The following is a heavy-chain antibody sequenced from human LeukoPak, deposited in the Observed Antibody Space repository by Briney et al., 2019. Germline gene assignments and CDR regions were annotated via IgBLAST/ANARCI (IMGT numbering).Heavy chain of an antibody. V-gene: IGHV4-59*11. CDR2: IYYSGST. Sequence: PSETLSHTCTVSGGSISSHYWSWIRQPPGKGLEWIGYIYYSGSTNYNPSLKSRVTISVDTSKNQFSLKLSSVTAADTAVYYCARGSRDFDYWGQGTLVTVSS. J-gene: IGHJ4*02. CDR3: ARGSRDFDY. CDR1: GGSISSHY.